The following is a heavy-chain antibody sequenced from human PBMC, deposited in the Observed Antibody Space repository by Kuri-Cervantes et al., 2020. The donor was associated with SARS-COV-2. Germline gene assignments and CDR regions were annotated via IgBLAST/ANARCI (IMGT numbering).Heavy chain of an antibody. CDR3: ARRGAYYASGSYLDY. D-gene: IGHD3-10*01. V-gene: IGHV3-11*03. Sequence: GGSLRLSCAASGFTFSDYYMTWIRQAPGKGLEWVSYISSSGSYTNYADSVKGRFTISRDNAKNSLYLLMNSLRAEDTAVYFCARRGAYYASGSYLDYWGQGTPVTVSS. J-gene: IGHJ4*02. CDR2: ISSSGSYT. CDR1: GFTFSDYY.